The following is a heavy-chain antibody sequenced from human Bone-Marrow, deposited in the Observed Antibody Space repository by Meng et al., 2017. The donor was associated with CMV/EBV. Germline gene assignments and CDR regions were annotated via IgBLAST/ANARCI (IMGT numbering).Heavy chain of an antibody. Sequence: GESLKISCAASGFTFSTYGMHWVRQAPGKGLEWVSFIRYDGSDKYYADSVKGRFTISRDNSKNTLYLQMNSLRAEDTAFYYCAKDTSPYCSGGTCYPGWFDPWGQGNLVTVSS. CDR3: AKDTSPYCSGGTCYPGWFDP. CDR2: IRYDGSDK. V-gene: IGHV3-30*02. D-gene: IGHD2-15*01. J-gene: IGHJ5*02. CDR1: GFTFSTYG.